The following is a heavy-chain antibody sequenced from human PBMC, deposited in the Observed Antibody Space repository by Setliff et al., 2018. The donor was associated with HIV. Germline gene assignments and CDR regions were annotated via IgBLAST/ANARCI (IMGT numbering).Heavy chain of an antibody. J-gene: IGHJ5*02. Sequence: SETLSLTCAVYGGPLSGHYWSWIRQPPGQGLEWIGETSHSGKTNYNPSLKSRVTISVVTSKNQFSLRLTSVTAADTGVYYCARGGTSSNWFGPWGQGTLVTVSS. CDR2: TSHSGKT. CDR3: ARGGTSSNWFGP. D-gene: IGHD2-2*01. V-gene: IGHV4-34*01. CDR1: GGPLSGHY.